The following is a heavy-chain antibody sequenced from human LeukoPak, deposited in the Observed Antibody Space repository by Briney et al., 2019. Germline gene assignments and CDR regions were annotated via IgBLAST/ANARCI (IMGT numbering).Heavy chain of an antibody. Sequence: PGGSLRLSCAASAFTFSAHGVHWVRQGPGKGLEWVAFMRPDGTSKYYADSVKGRFAVSRDSSKNMVYLQMNSLRTDDTAVYYCAKDFSSGWCLVYWGQGTLVTVSS. D-gene: IGHD6-19*01. CDR1: AFTFSAHG. CDR3: AKDFSSGWCLVY. CDR2: MRPDGTSK. J-gene: IGHJ4*02. V-gene: IGHV3-30*02.